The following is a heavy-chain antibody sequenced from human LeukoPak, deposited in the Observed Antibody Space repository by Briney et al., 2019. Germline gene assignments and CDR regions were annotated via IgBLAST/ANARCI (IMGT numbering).Heavy chain of an antibody. J-gene: IGHJ4*02. Sequence: ASVKVSCKASGYTFTNYGITWVRQAPGQGLELMGWISANNGDTNYAQKLQGRVTMTTDTSTSTAYMELRSLRSDDTAMYYCARDWGDGYTHGAYWGQGTLDTVSS. D-gene: IGHD5-24*01. CDR1: GYTFTNYG. CDR2: ISANNGDT. V-gene: IGHV1-18*01. CDR3: ARDWGDGYTHGAY.